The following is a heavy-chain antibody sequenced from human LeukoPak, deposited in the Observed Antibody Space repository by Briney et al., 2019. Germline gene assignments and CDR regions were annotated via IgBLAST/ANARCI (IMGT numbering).Heavy chain of an antibody. CDR1: GITLSNYG. CDR3: ARDADSSGYYYGPYFDY. D-gene: IGHD3-22*01. Sequence: GGSLRLSCAVSGITLSNYGMSWVRQAPGKGLEWVAGISDRGSRTNYADSVKGRFTISTDHPKNTLYLQMNSLRAEDTAVYYCARDADSSGYYYGPYFDYWGQGTLVTVSS. V-gene: IGHV3-23*01. CDR2: ISDRGSRT. J-gene: IGHJ4*02.